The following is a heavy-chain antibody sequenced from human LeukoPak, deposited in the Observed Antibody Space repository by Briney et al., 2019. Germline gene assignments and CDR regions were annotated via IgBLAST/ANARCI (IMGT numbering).Heavy chain of an antibody. D-gene: IGHD3-10*01. J-gene: IGHJ3*02. CDR2: IYSSGST. Sequence: SETLSLTCSVSGVSISSGSNYWGWIRQPPGKTLEWIGSIYSSGSTHYNPSLKSRVIILIDTAKNHFSLNLSSVTAADTAVYYCARSDGYGLVGIWGQGTMVTVSS. V-gene: IGHV4-39*07. CDR1: GVSISSGSNY. CDR3: ARSDGYGLVGI.